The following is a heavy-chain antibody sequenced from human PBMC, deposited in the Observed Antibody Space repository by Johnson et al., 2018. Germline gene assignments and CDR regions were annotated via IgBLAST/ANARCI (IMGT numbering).Heavy chain of an antibody. CDR2: ISWNSGSI. D-gene: IGHD3-22*01. CDR3: AKELAMIITNDAFDV. Sequence: VQLVQSGGGVVQPGRSLRLSCAASGFTFDDYAMHWVRQAPGKGLEWVSGISWNSGSIGYADSVKGRFTISRDNAKNSLYLQMNSLRAEDTALYYCAKELAMIITNDAFDVRGQGTMVTVSS. V-gene: IGHV3-9*01. CDR1: GFTFDDYA. J-gene: IGHJ3*01.